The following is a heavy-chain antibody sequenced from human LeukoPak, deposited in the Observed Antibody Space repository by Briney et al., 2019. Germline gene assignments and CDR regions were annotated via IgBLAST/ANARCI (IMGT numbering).Heavy chain of an antibody. Sequence: GGSLRLSCAASGFTFSSYSMNWVRQAPGKGLEWVSVIYSGGSTYYADSVKGRFTISRDNSKNTLYLQMNSLRAEDTAVYYRARLKISGVLLDVWGKGTTVTISS. D-gene: IGHD3-10*01. CDR2: IYSGGST. J-gene: IGHJ6*04. V-gene: IGHV3-53*01. CDR1: GFTFSSYS. CDR3: ARLKISGVLLDV.